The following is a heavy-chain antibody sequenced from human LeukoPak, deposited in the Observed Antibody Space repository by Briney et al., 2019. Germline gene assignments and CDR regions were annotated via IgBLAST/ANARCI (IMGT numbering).Heavy chain of an antibody. CDR2: IYHSGST. CDR1: GGSISSGGYS. Sequence: SETLSLTCAVSGGSISSGGYSWSWIRQPPGKGLEWIGYIYHSGSTYYNPSLKSRVTISVDRSKNQFSLRLSSVTAADTAVYYCARARYCSGGSCYFNWFDPWGQGTLVTVSS. V-gene: IGHV4-30-2*01. CDR3: ARARYCSGGSCYFNWFDP. J-gene: IGHJ5*02. D-gene: IGHD2-15*01.